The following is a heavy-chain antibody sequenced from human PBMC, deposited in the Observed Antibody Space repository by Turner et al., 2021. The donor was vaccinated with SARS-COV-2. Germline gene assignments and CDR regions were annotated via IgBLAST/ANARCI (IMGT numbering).Heavy chain of an antibody. Sequence: EVQLLESGGGLVQPGGSLGRSCAASGFPFSSYAMSWVRQAPGKGLEWVSAISGSGGSTYYADSVKGRFTISRDNSKNTLYLQMNSLRAEDTAVYYCAKADRVMIVVVITLFDYWGQGTLVTVSS. CDR2: ISGSGGST. J-gene: IGHJ4*02. V-gene: IGHV3-23*01. CDR3: AKADRVMIVVVITLFDY. CDR1: GFPFSSYA. D-gene: IGHD3-22*01.